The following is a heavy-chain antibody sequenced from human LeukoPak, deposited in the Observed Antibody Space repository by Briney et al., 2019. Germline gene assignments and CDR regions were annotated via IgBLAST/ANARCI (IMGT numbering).Heavy chain of an antibody. J-gene: IGHJ3*02. Sequence: GGSLRLSCAASGFTFSDYYMSWIRQAPGKGLEWVSYISSSGSTIYYADSVKGRFTISRDNAKNSLYLQMNSLRAEDTAVYYCARDPYSSSLDAFDIWGQGTMVTVSS. CDR3: ARDPYSSSLDAFDI. CDR1: GFTFSDYY. V-gene: IGHV3-11*04. CDR2: ISSSGSTI. D-gene: IGHD6-6*01.